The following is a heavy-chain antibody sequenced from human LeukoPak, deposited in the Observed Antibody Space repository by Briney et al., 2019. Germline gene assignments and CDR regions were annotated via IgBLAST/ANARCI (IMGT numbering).Heavy chain of an antibody. CDR3: AKDQVGALDY. CDR1: GFTFSSYA. J-gene: IGHJ4*02. Sequence: GGSLRLSCAASGFTFSSYAMSWVRQAPGKGLEWVSAISGSGGGTYYADSVKGRFTISRDNSKNTLYLQMNSLRAEDTAVYYRAKDQVGALDYWGQGTLVTVSS. CDR2: ISGSGGGT. V-gene: IGHV3-23*01. D-gene: IGHD1-26*01.